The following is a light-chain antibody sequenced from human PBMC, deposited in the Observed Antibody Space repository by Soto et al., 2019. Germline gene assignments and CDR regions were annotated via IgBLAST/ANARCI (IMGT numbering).Light chain of an antibody. V-gene: IGKV3-11*01. J-gene: IGKJ1*01. CDR2: AAS. CDR1: QSVSRY. CDR3: QQRSNWPRT. Sequence: IVLTQSPATLSLSPGERATLSGRASQSVSRYLAWYQQKPGQAPRLLIYAASSRATGIPDRFSGSGSGTDFTLTISRLEPEDFAVYYCQQRSNWPRTFGQGTKV.